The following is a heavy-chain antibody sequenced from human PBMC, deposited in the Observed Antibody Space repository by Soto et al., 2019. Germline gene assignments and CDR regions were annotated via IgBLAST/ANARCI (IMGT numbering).Heavy chain of an antibody. CDR1: GGSFSGYY. CDR3: ARADADIVVVVAARGFDY. D-gene: IGHD2-15*01. Sequence: QVQLQQWGAGLLKPSETLSLTCAVYGGSFSGYYWSWIRQPPGKGLEWIGEINHSGSTNYNPSLKSRVTISVDTSKNQFSLKLSSVTAADTAVYYCARADADIVVVVAARGFDYWGQGTLVTVSS. CDR2: INHSGST. V-gene: IGHV4-34*01. J-gene: IGHJ4*02.